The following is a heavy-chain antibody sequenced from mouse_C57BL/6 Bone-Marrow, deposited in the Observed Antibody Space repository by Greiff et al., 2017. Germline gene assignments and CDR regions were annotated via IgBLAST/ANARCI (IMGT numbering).Heavy chain of an antibody. Sequence: QVQLQQPGAELVKPGASVKLSCKASGYTFTSYWMHWVKQRPGPGLEWIGMIHPNSGSTNYNEKFKSKATLTVDKSSSTAYMQLSSLTSEDSAVYYCAKWPLFTTVDAMDYWGQGTSVTVSS. V-gene: IGHV1-64*01. CDR2: IHPNSGST. CDR3: AKWPLFTTVDAMDY. CDR1: GYTFTSYW. J-gene: IGHJ4*01. D-gene: IGHD1-1*01.